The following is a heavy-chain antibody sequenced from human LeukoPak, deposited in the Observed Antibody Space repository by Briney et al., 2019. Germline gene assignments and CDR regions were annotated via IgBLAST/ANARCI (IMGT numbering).Heavy chain of an antibody. J-gene: IGHJ5*02. CDR2: INHSGST. Sequence: SETLSLTCAVYGGSFSGYYWSGLRQPPGKGLEWIGEINHSGSTNYNPSLTSRVTISVDTSKNQFSLKLSSVTAADTAVYYCARAHVLLWFGELLDRFDPWGQGTLVTVSS. CDR3: ARAHVLLWFGELLDRFDP. CDR1: GGSFSGYY. V-gene: IGHV4-34*01. D-gene: IGHD3-10*01.